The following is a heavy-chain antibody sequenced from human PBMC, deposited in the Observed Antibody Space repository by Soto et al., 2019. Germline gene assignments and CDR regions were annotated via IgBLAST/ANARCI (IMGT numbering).Heavy chain of an antibody. CDR1: GCTFSSYA. CDR2: IIPIFGTA. CDR3: ARTTISGWYEYNWCDP. V-gene: IGHV1-69*01. D-gene: IGHD6-19*01. J-gene: IGHJ5*02. Sequence: QVQLVQSGAEVKKPGSSVKVSCKASGCTFSSYAISWVRQAPGHGLEWMGGIIPIFGTANYAQKFQGRVTITADESTSTVYMELSSLRSEDTAVYYCARTTISGWYEYNWCDPWGEGTLVTVSS.